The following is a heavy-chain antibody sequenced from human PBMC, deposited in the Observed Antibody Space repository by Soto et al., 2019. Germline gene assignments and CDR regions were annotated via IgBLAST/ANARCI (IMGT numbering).Heavy chain of an antibody. CDR3: ARRYCSSTSCYDYYYGMDV. Sequence: KISCKGSGYSFTSYWISWVRQAPGQGLEWMGGIIPIFGTANYAQKFQGRVTITADESTSTAYMELSSLRSEDTAVYYCARRYCSSTSCYDYYYGMDVWGQGTTVTVSS. J-gene: IGHJ6*02. V-gene: IGHV1-69*01. D-gene: IGHD2-2*01. CDR2: IIPIFGTA. CDR1: GYSFTSYW.